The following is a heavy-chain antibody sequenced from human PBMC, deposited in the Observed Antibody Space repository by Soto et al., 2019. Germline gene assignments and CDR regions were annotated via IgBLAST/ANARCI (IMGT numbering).Heavy chain of an antibody. CDR3: ARQGFGQLHGLVDV. V-gene: IGHV4-59*08. Sequence: SETLSLTCSVSGGSITSHYCSWFRQPPGKGLEWIGYIHHSGSTSYNPTLKSRVTMSVDTSKNHFSLKVNSVTAADTALYYCARQGFGQLHGLVDVWGPGTTVTVSS. CDR1: GGSITSHY. J-gene: IGHJ6*02. CDR2: IHHSGST. D-gene: IGHD3-10*01.